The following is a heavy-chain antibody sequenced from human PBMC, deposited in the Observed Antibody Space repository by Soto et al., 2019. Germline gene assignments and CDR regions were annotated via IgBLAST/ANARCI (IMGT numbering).Heavy chain of an antibody. J-gene: IGHJ4*02. CDR3: ARRTNDYGGYYFDY. V-gene: IGHV4-34*01. CDR1: GGSFSGYY. Sequence: QVQLQQWGAGLLKPSETLSLTCAVYGGSFSGYYWSWIRQPPGKGLEWIGEINHSGSTNHNPSLKSRVTISVETSKNQFSLNLSSVTAADTAVYYCARRTNDYGGYYFDYWGQGTLVTVSS. D-gene: IGHD4-17*01. CDR2: INHSGST.